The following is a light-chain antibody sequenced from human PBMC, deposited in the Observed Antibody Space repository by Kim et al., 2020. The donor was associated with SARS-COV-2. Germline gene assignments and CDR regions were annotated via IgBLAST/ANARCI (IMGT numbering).Light chain of an antibody. Sequence: QSVLTQPPSSSGTPGQRVTISCSGSSSNIGSTYIYWYQQLPGKAPKLLIYRNNQRPSGVPDRFSGSKSGTAGSLAISGLRSEDEADYYCAAWDDSLNGRVFGGGTQLTVL. CDR1: SSNIGSTY. CDR3: AAWDDSLNGRV. V-gene: IGLV1-47*01. CDR2: RNN. J-gene: IGLJ3*02.